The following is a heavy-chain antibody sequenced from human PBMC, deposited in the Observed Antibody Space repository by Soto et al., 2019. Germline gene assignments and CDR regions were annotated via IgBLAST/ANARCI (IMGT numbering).Heavy chain of an antibody. CDR2: VTGDGVTT. Sequence: GGSLRLSCAASGLTFSNYAMSWVRQAPGKGLEWVSTVTGDGVTTSYADSVKGRFTISRDNSKNTLYLQMSGLRADDTAVYYCAKRPSYYFDSWGHGSLVTVSS. J-gene: IGHJ4*01. CDR1: GLTFSNYA. D-gene: IGHD3-16*02. CDR3: AKRPSYYFDS. V-gene: IGHV3-23*01.